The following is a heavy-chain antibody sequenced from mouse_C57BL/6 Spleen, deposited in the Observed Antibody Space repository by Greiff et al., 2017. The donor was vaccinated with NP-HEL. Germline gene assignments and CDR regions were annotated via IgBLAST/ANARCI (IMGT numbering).Heavy chain of an antibody. D-gene: IGHD1-1*01. J-gene: IGHJ3*01. CDR2: INYDGSST. CDR3: ARGGGSSPPWFAY. V-gene: IGHV5-16*01. Sequence: DVMLVESEGGLVQPGSSMKLSCTASGYTFSDYYMAWVRQVPEKGLEWVANINYDGSSTYYLDSLKSRFIISSDNAKNILYLLMISLQSDDSPTYDCARGGGSSPPWFAYWGQGTLVTVSA. CDR1: GYTFSDYY.